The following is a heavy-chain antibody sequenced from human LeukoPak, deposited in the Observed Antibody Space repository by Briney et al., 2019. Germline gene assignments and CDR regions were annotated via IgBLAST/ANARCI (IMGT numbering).Heavy chain of an antibody. J-gene: IGHJ3*02. V-gene: IGHV1-18*01. CDR2: ISAYNGNT. Sequence: ASVKVSCKASGYTFTSYGISWVRQAPGQGLEWMGWISAYNGNTNYAQKLQGRVTMTTDTSTSTAYMELRSLRSDDTAVYYCARGLLSSGWYVRSHAFDIWGQGTMVTVSS. D-gene: IGHD6-19*01. CDR1: GYTFTSYG. CDR3: ARGLLSSGWYVRSHAFDI.